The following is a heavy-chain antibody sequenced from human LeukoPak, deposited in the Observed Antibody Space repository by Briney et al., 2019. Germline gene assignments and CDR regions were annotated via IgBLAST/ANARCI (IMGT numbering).Heavy chain of an antibody. D-gene: IGHD3-16*01. Sequence: GASVKVSCKVAGYIFKEVSMHWVRQPPGKGLEWMGGSDPENGKTVYAQNFQGRVTMTEDTSTDTAYMELTSLTSDDTAIYYCAIDTVYYDPPIYWGQGTLVTVSS. V-gene: IGHV1-24*01. CDR3: AIDTVYYDPPIY. CDR1: GYIFKEVS. J-gene: IGHJ4*01. CDR2: SDPENGKT.